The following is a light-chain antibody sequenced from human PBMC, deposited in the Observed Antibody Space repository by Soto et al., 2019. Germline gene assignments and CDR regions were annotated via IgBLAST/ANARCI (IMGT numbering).Light chain of an antibody. CDR3: MQALQTGWT. CDR1: QSLLHSNGFNY. CDR2: LGS. V-gene: IGKV2-28*01. J-gene: IGKJ1*01. Sequence: DIVMTQSQLSLPVTPGEPASISCRSSQSLLHSNGFNYLDWYLQKPGQSPQLLIYLGSTRASGVPDRFSGSGSGTDFTLKISRVEAEDVGVYYCMQALQTGWTFGQGTKVDIK.